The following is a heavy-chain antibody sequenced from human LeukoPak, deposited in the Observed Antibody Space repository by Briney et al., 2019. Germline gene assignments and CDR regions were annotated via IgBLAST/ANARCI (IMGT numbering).Heavy chain of an antibody. J-gene: IGHJ3*02. V-gene: IGHV4-39*01. CDR3: ARHGGQQLVLYAFDI. D-gene: IGHD6-13*01. CDR1: GGSISSGSYF. Sequence: SETLSLTCTVSGGSISSGSYFCGWIRQPPGKGLEWIGSMCYSGSTHYNPSLKSRVAISVDTSENQISLKLNSVTVADTAVYYCARHGGQQLVLYAFDIWGQGTRVTVSS. CDR2: MCYSGST.